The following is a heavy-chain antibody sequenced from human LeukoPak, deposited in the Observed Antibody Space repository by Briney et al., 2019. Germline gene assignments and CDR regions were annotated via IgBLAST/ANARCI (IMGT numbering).Heavy chain of an antibody. CDR2: IYYSGST. D-gene: IGHD3-16*01. CDR3: ARGWARNFDY. J-gene: IGHJ4*02. CDR1: GGSISSYY. V-gene: IGHV4-59*01. Sequence: SETLSLTCTVSGGSISSYYWSWIRQPPGKGLEWIGYIYYSGSTNYNPSLKSRVTISVDTSKNQFSLKLSSVTAADTAVYYCARGWARNFDYWGQGTLVTVSS.